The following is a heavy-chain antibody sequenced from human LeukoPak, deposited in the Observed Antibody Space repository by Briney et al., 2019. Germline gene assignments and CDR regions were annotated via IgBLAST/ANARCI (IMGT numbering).Heavy chain of an antibody. Sequence: GGSLRLSCAASGFTFSSYAMHWVRQAPGKGLEWVAVISYDGSNKYYADSVKGRFIISRDNSKNTLYLQMNSLRAEDTAVYYCAKSDDFWSGSQAGYWGQGTLVTVSS. D-gene: IGHD3-3*01. CDR3: AKSDDFWSGSQAGY. J-gene: IGHJ4*02. CDR1: GFTFSSYA. V-gene: IGHV3-30*04. CDR2: ISYDGSNK.